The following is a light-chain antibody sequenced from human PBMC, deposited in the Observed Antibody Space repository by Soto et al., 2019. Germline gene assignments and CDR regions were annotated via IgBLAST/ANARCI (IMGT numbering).Light chain of an antibody. CDR3: QKYNNWPLT. CDR2: DAS. CDR1: QSVGRY. Sequence: IVMTQAPATLSLSPGEGASLSCRASQSVGRYLAWYQQKPGQPPRLLIYDASTRATGIPARFSGSQSGTEFTLTISSLLSEDFAVYSCQKYNNWPLTCGGGNTGAIK. J-gene: IGKJ4*01. V-gene: IGKV3D-15*01.